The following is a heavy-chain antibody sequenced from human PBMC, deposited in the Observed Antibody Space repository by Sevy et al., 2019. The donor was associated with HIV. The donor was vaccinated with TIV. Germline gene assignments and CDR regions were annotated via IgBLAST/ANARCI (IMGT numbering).Heavy chain of an antibody. CDR3: ARVRKAARLIDY. D-gene: IGHD6-6*01. Sequence: SETLSLTCTVSGGSVSSGSYYWSWIRQPPGKGLEWIGYIYYSGSTNYNPSLKSRVTISVDTSKNQFSLKLSSVTAADTDVYYCARVRKAARLIDYWGQGTLVTVSS. V-gene: IGHV4-61*01. J-gene: IGHJ4*02. CDR1: GGSVSSGSYY. CDR2: IYYSGST.